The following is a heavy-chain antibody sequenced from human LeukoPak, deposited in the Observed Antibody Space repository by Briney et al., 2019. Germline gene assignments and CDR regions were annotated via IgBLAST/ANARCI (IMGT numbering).Heavy chain of an antibody. CDR1: GFTFSSYA. V-gene: IGHV3-23*01. CDR3: AKVATPRGYCSGGCGYCFDY. D-gene: IGHD2-15*01. J-gene: IGHJ4*02. CDR2: IGGSGGGT. Sequence: LGGSLRLSCAASGFTFSSYAMSWVRQAPGKGLEWVSAIGGSGGGTYYADSAKGRFTISRDNSKNTLYLQMNSLRAEDTAVYSCAKVATPRGYCSGGCGYCFDYWGQRTLVTVSS.